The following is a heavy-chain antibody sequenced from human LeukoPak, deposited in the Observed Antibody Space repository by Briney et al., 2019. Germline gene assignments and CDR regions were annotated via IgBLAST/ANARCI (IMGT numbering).Heavy chain of an antibody. V-gene: IGHV3-66*04. CDR1: GFTVSSNC. Sequence: GGSLRLSCAASGFTVSSNCMSWVRQAPGKGLEWVSVIYSGGSTYYADSVKGRFTISRDNSKNTLYLQMNSLRADDTAVYYCARHRGYSSAWYDYWGQGTLVTVSS. D-gene: IGHD6-19*01. J-gene: IGHJ4*02. CDR2: IYSGGST. CDR3: ARHRGYSSAWYDY.